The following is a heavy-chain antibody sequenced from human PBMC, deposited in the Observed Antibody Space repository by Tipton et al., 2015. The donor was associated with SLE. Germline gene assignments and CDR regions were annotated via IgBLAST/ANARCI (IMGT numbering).Heavy chain of an antibody. D-gene: IGHD3-3*01. CDR2: IYYSGST. CDR1: GGSISSHY. Sequence: TLSLTCTVSGGSISSHYWSWIRQPPGKGLEWIGYIYYSGSTNYNPSLKSRVTISVDTTKNQFSLKLSSVTAADTAVYYCARHRGIFGVVHRAFDIWGQGTMVTVSS. CDR3: ARHRGIFGVVHRAFDI. J-gene: IGHJ3*02. V-gene: IGHV4-59*07.